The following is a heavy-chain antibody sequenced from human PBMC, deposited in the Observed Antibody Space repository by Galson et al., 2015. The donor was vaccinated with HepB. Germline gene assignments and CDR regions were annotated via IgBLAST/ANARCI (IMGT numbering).Heavy chain of an antibody. CDR2: IKQDGREK. CDR1: GFTFSNYW. V-gene: IGHV3-7*01. J-gene: IGHJ4*02. CDR3: AGGTGWIFDS. D-gene: IGHD3/OR15-3a*01. Sequence: YLRLSCAASGFTFSNYWMNWVRQAPGKGLEWVANIKQDGREKYYADSVKGRFTISRDNAKNSLFLQMNSLRAEDTAVYYCAGGTGWIFDSWGQGTLVTVSS.